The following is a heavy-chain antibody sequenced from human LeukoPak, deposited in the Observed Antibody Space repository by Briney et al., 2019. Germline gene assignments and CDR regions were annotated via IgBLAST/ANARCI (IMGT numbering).Heavy chain of an antibody. CDR1: GFSFSTYD. Sequence: QPGGSLRLSCAASGFSFSTYDMSWVRQTPGKGLEWVSTISASGGTTYYADSVKSRFTISRDNSKNTLYLRMNSLRAEDTAVYYCARTRVPVVIGGSWFDPWGQGTLVTVSS. J-gene: IGHJ5*02. D-gene: IGHD2/OR15-2a*01. CDR2: ISASGGTT. CDR3: ARTRVPVVIGGSWFDP. V-gene: IGHV3-23*01.